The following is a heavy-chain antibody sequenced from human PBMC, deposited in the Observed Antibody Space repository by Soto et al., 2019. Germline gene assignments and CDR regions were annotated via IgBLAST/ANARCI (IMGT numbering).Heavy chain of an antibody. CDR3: ARDAVYGSGWTTYYYGMDV. J-gene: IGHJ6*02. Sequence: EVQLVETGGGLIQPGGSLRLSCAASGFTVSSNYMSWVRQAPGKGLEWVSVIYSGGSTYYADSVKGRFTISRDNSKNTLYLQMNSLRAEDTAVYYCARDAVYGSGWTTYYYGMDVWGQGTTVTVSS. D-gene: IGHD6-19*01. CDR2: IYSGGST. V-gene: IGHV3-53*02. CDR1: GFTVSSNY.